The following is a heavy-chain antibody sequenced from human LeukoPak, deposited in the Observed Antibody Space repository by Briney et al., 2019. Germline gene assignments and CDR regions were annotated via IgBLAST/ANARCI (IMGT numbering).Heavy chain of an antibody. J-gene: IGHJ4*02. D-gene: IGHD5-12*01. CDR3: ARDGMVATRGL. V-gene: IGHV3-48*04. CDR2: ISSSGSTI. CDR1: GFTFSSYS. Sequence: GGSLRLSCAASGFTFSSYSMNWVRQAPGKGLEWVSYISSSGSTIYYADSVKGRFTISRDNAKNSLYLQMNSLRAEDTAVYYCARDGMVATRGLRGQGTLVTVSS.